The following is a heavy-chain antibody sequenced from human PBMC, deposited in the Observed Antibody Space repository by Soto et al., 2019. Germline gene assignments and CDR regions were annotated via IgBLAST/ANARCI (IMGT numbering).Heavy chain of an antibody. CDR1: GFTFSTYA. D-gene: IGHD6-19*01. CDR2: ISGSGGTT. J-gene: IGHJ4*02. Sequence: EVQLLESGGGLVQPGGSLRLSCAASGFTFSTYAMSWVRQAPGNGLEWVSAISGSGGTTYYADSVKGRCTISRDNSKNPQYLQMNILRAEDAAGYYRAKEQVAHGCGCYADYWGQGTLVTVSS. CDR3: AKEQVAHGCGCYADY. V-gene: IGHV3-23*01.